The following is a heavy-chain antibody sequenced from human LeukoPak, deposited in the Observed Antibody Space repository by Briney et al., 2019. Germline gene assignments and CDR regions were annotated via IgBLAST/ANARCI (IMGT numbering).Heavy chain of an antibody. V-gene: IGHV4-59*01. CDR1: GGSISSYY. Sequence: PSETLSLTCTVSGGSISSYYWSWIRQPPGKGLEWIGYIYYSGSTNYNPSLKSRVTISVDTSKNQFSLKLSSVTAADTAVYYRARGHVPSGWLQSPLFDYWGQGTLVTVSS. CDR3: ARGHVPSGWLQSPLFDY. D-gene: IGHD5-24*01. CDR2: IYYSGST. J-gene: IGHJ4*02.